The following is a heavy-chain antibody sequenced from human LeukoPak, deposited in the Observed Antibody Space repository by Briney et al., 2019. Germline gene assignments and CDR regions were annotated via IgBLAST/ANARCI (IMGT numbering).Heavy chain of an antibody. V-gene: IGHV4-59*01. Sequence: SETLSLTCTVSGGSISSYYWSWIRQPPGKGLEWIGYIYYSGSTNYNPSLNSRVTMSVDTSKNQFSLKLSSVTAADMAVYYCARGKVLLMSHNAFGIWGQGTMVTVSS. CDR2: IYYSGST. CDR1: GGSISSYY. D-gene: IGHD3-10*01. CDR3: ARGKVLLMSHNAFGI. J-gene: IGHJ3*02.